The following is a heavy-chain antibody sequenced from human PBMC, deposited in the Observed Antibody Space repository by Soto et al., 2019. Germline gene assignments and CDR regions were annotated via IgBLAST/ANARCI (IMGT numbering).Heavy chain of an antibody. V-gene: IGHV4-59*01. CDR1: GGSISSYY. Sequence: XXTLSLPYTVSGGSISSYYWSWILQPPGKGLEWIGYIYYSGSTNYNPSLKSRVTISVDTSKNQFSLKLSSVTAADKAVYYCARQMRGATISIYYYGMDVWGQGTTVTSP. J-gene: IGHJ6*02. CDR2: IYYSGST. D-gene: IGHD5-12*01. CDR3: ARQMRGATISIYYYGMDV.